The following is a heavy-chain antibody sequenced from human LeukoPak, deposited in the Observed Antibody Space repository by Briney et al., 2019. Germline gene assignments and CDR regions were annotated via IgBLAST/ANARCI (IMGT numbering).Heavy chain of an antibody. CDR3: ARDHYFDSSGYYPY. J-gene: IGHJ4*02. CDR2: ISSSSSYI. Sequence: ASETLSLTCAVYGGSFSGYYWSWIRQPPGKGLEWVSSISSSSSYIYYADSVKGRFTISRDNAKNSLYLQMNSLRAEDTAVYFCARDHYFDSSGYYPYWGQGTLVTVSS. V-gene: IGHV3-21*01. CDR1: GGSFSGYY. D-gene: IGHD3-22*01.